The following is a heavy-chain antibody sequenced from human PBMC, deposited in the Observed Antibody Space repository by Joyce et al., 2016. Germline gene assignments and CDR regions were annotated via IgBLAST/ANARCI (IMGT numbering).Heavy chain of an antibody. J-gene: IGHJ4*02. CDR3: ARGNDYDYWSGYEAHYFDY. Sequence: QVQLQESGPGLVKPSETLSLSCTVPGGSISSYYWSWIRQPPGKGLEWIGYINHRGSTNHNPSLKSRVTISVDTSKNEFSLKMTSVTAADTAVYYCARGNDYDYWSGYEAHYFDYWGQGTLVTVSS. V-gene: IGHV4-59*01. CDR1: GGSISSYY. CDR2: INHRGST. D-gene: IGHD3-3*01.